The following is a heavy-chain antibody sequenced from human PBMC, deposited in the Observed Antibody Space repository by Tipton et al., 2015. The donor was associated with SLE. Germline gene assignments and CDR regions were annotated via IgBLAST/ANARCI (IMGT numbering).Heavy chain of an antibody. CDR1: GGSISNYY. Sequence: TLSLTCSVSGGSISNYYWSWIRQPPGKGLEWIGSIYYSGGTNYNPTLKSRVTISVEASKNQFSLKLTSVTTADTAVYYCARRDFWTGYFDYWGQGALVTVSS. V-gene: IGHV4-59*01. CDR2: IYYSGGT. D-gene: IGHD3/OR15-3a*01. J-gene: IGHJ4*02. CDR3: ARRDFWTGYFDY.